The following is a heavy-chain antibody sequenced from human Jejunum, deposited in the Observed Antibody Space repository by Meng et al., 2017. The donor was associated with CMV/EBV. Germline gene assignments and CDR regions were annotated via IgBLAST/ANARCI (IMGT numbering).Heavy chain of an antibody. J-gene: IGHJ4*02. Sequence: QVQLVQFGAEVKKPGASVTVSCETSGYRFASYGISWLRQAPGQGLEWMGWNSLYNGNTNYAQNLQGRVTMTTDTSTNSAYMELRNLRSDDTAVYYCARVAYGANYLDSWGQGTLVTVSS. CDR1: GYRFASYG. CDR3: ARVAYGANYLDS. D-gene: IGHD4/OR15-4a*01. CDR2: NSLYNGNT. V-gene: IGHV1-18*01.